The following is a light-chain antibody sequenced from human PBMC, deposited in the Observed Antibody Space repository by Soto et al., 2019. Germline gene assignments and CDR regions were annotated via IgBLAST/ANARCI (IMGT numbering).Light chain of an antibody. CDR2: DAS. Sequence: VVLTQSPATLSLSPGERATLSCRTSLSVSVYLDWYQQKPGQAPRLLISDASNRATGIPARFSGSGSGTDFTLTISRLEPEDFAVYYCQQYGSSPPGTFGGGTKVDIK. J-gene: IGKJ4*01. CDR1: LSVSVY. CDR3: QQYGSSPPGT. V-gene: IGKV3-20*01.